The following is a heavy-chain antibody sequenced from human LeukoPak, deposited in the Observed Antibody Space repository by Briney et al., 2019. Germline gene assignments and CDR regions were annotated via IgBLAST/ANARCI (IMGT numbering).Heavy chain of an antibody. V-gene: IGHV3-30*18. CDR2: ISYDGNNK. CDR3: AKDAYYDYVWGSPHGHYFDY. Sequence: GGSLRLSCAASGFTFSGYGMHWVRQAPGKGLEWVAVISYDGNNKYYADSVKGRFTISRDNSKNTLYLQMNSLRAEDTAVYYCAKDAYYDYVWGSPHGHYFDYWGQGTLVTVSS. D-gene: IGHD3-16*01. CDR1: GFTFSGYG. J-gene: IGHJ4*02.